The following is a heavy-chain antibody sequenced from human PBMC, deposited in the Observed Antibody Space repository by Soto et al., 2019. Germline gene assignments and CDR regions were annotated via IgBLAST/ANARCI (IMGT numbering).Heavy chain of an antibody. J-gene: IGHJ6*02. CDR3: ARLYYDILTYYYYYGMDV. Sequence: ASVKVSCKASGGTFSSYAISWVRQAPGQGPEWMGGIIPIFGTANYAQKFQGRVTITADKSTSTAYMELSSLRSEDTAVYYCARLYYDILTYYYYYGMDVWGQGTTVTVS. CDR2: IIPIFGTA. CDR1: GGTFSSYA. V-gene: IGHV1-69*06. D-gene: IGHD3-9*01.